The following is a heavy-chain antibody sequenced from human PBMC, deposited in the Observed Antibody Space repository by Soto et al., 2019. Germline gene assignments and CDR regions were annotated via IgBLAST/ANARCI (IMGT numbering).Heavy chain of an antibody. CDR2: IGTAGDT. CDR1: GFTFSSYD. V-gene: IGHV3-13*01. J-gene: IGHJ3*02. CDR3: ARSHSRSGAFDI. Sequence: WGSLRLSCAASGFTFSSYDMHWVRQATGKGLEWVSAIGTAGDTYYPGSVKGRFTISRENAKNSLYLQMNSLRAGDTAVYYCARSHSRSGAFDIWGQGTMVTVSS. D-gene: IGHD6-13*01.